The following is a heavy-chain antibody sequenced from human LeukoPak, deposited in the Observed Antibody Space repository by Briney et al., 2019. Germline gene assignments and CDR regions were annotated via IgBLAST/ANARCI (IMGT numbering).Heavy chain of an antibody. J-gene: IGHJ4*02. D-gene: IGHD2-2*01. CDR2: IIPIFGTA. V-gene: IGHV1-69*05. Sequence: GASVKVSCKASRGTFSSYSISWLRQAPGQGLEWMGGIIPIFGTANYAQKFQGRVTITTDESTSTAYMELSSLRSEDTAVYYCARDLDCSSTSCGGYWGQGTLVTVSS. CDR1: RGTFSSYS. CDR3: ARDLDCSSTSCGGY.